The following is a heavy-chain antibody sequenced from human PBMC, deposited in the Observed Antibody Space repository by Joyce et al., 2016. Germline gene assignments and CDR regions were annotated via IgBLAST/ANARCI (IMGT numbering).Heavy chain of an antibody. CDR2: IYGVGAI. J-gene: IGHJ5*02. CDR1: GFRVSSNY. D-gene: IGHD3-10*01. CDR3: VRDEGGPPGGSFDT. Sequence: EVQVVESGGGLVQPGGSLRLSCTASGFRVSSNYMSWVRQTPGKGLEWVSVIYGVGAIYYSDSVKGRFIISRDNSKNTVYLQMNNLRPDDTAVYFCVRDEGGPPGGSFDTWGQGTLVTVSS. V-gene: IGHV3-66*02.